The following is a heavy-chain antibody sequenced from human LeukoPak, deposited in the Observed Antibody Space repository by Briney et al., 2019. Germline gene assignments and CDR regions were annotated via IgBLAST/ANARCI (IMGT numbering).Heavy chain of an antibody. CDR3: ARSAFPADY. J-gene: IGHJ4*02. V-gene: IGHV3-7*01. Sequence: GGSLRLSCTASGFTFSTYWMTWVRQAPGKGLEWVANIKHDAREKYYVDSVMGRFTISRDNAKSSVYLQMNSLRAEDTALYYCARSAFPADYWGQGILVTVSS. CDR2: IKHDAREK. CDR1: GFTFSTYW. D-gene: IGHD2/OR15-2a*01.